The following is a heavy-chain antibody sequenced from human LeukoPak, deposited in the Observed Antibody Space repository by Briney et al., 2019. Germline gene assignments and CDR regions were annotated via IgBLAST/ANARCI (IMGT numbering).Heavy chain of an antibody. CDR3: AKDSPVCTY. J-gene: IGHJ4*02. D-gene: IGHD2-8*01. V-gene: IGHV3-23*01. CDR2: ISSRADST. Sequence: TGGSLRLPCTASGFTISSYGMSWVRQAPGKGLEWVSAISSRADSTYYADSVEGRFTISKDISKNTLYLQMDSLRAEDTAIYYCAKDSPVCTYWGQGTLVTVSS. CDR1: GFTISSYG.